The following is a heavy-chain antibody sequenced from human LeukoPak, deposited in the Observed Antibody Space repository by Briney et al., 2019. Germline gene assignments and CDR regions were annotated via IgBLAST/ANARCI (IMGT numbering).Heavy chain of an antibody. V-gene: IGHV3-48*01. CDR1: GFTFSSYA. CDR2: ISHRGTI. CDR3: ARSRWLQLTPFDY. J-gene: IGHJ4*02. Sequence: GSLRLSCAASGFTFSSYAFNWVRQAPGKGLEWVSYISHRGTIYYADSVRGRFTISRDNSKNTLYLQMNSLRAEDTAVYYCARSRWLQLTPFDYWGQGTLVTVSS. D-gene: IGHD5-24*01.